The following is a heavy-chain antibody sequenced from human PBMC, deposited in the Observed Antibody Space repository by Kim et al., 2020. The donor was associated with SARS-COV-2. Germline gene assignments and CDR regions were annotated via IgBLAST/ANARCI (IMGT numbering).Heavy chain of an antibody. V-gene: IGHV4-34*01. CDR1: GGSFSGYY. CDR3: ARGPFLGY. D-gene: IGHD3-3*02. CDR2: INHSGST. Sequence: SETLSLTCAVYGGSFSGYYWSWIRQPPGKGLEWIGEINHSGSTNYNPSLKSRVTISVDTSKNQFSLKLSSVTAADTAVYYCARGPFLGYWGQGTLVTVSS. J-gene: IGHJ4*02.